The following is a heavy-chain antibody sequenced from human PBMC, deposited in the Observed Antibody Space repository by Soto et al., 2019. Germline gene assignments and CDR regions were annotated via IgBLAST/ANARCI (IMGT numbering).Heavy chain of an antibody. V-gene: IGHV1-69*13. D-gene: IGHD1-1*01. Sequence: SVKVSCKASGGTFSSYAISWVRQAPGQGLEWMGGIIPIFGTANYAQKFQGRVTITADESTSTAYMELSSLRSEDTAVYYCARAGGSGQYFDYWGQGALVTVSS. J-gene: IGHJ4*02. CDR2: IIPIFGTA. CDR3: ARAGGSGQYFDY. CDR1: GGTFSSYA.